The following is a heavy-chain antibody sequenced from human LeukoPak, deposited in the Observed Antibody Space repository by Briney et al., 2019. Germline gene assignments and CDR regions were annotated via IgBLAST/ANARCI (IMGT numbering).Heavy chain of an antibody. V-gene: IGHV1-69*05. Sequence: ASVTVSCKASGGTFSNYAVAWVRQAPGQGLEWLGGIIPMFGSAKYAQKFQGRVTIDTDESTTTVYLELTSLRSDDTAVYYCARRQALRGRHRAFDPWGQGTLVTVSS. D-gene: IGHD6-25*01. J-gene: IGHJ5*02. CDR3: ARRQALRGRHRAFDP. CDR1: GGTFSNYA. CDR2: IIPMFGSA.